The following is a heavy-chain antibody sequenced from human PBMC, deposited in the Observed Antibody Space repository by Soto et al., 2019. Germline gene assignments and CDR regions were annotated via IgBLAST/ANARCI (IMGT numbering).Heavy chain of an antibody. V-gene: IGHV1-8*01. CDR1: GYTFTSYD. D-gene: IGHD6-19*01. Sequence: QVQLVQSGAEVKKPGASVKVSCKASGYTFTSYDINWVRQATGQGLEWMGWMNPNSGNTGYAQKFQGRVTMTRNTSISTAYMELSSLRSEDTAVYYCGRAITGYSSGWYGFDYWGQGTLVTVSS. CDR2: MNPNSGNT. CDR3: GRAITGYSSGWYGFDY. J-gene: IGHJ4*02.